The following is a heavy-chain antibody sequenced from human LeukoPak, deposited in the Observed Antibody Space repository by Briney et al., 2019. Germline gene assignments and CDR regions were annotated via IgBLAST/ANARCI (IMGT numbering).Heavy chain of an antibody. Sequence: RGSLRLSCAASVFTVSSNYMSWVRQAPGKGRECVSVIYSGDSTYYADSVKCRFTISRHNSKNTLYLQMNSLRAEDTAVYYCARGLTFGTPMDVWGQGTTVTVSS. J-gene: IGHJ6*02. CDR2: IYSGDST. D-gene: IGHD3-10*01. CDR1: VFTVSSNY. CDR3: ARGLTFGTPMDV. V-gene: IGHV3-53*04.